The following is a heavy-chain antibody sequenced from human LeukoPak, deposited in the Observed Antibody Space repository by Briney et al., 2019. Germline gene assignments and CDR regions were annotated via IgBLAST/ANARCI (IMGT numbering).Heavy chain of an antibody. CDR1: GYSISSGYY. D-gene: IGHD2-15*01. Sequence: SETLSLTCTVAGYSISSGYYWGWIRQPPGKGLDWIGSIYHSGSTYYNPSLKSRVTISVDTSKNQFSLKLSSVTAADTAVYYCARVRVVAATHYYYYGMDVSGQGTTVTVSS. J-gene: IGHJ6*02. CDR2: IYHSGST. V-gene: IGHV4-38-2*02. CDR3: ARVRVVAATHYYYYGMDV.